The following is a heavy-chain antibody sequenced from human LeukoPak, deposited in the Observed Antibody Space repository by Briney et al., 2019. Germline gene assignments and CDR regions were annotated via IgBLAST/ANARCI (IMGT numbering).Heavy chain of an antibody. CDR1: GFTFSSYG. V-gene: IGHV3-30*18. CDR3: AKGGPDY. J-gene: IGHJ4*02. Sequence: PGRSLRLSCAASGFTFSSYGMHWVRQAPGKGLEWVAVISYDGSNKYNADSVKGRFTISRDNSKNTLYLQMNSLRAEDTAVYYCAKGGPDYWGQGTLVTVSS. CDR2: ISYDGSNK.